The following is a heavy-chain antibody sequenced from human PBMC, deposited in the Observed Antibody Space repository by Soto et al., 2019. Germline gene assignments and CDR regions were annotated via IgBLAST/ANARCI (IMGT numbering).Heavy chain of an antibody. V-gene: IGHV4-34*01. CDR1: GGSFSGYY. J-gene: IGHJ5*02. CDR3: ARLAAAGAGGFDP. CDR2: INHSGST. D-gene: IGHD6-13*01. Sequence: QVQLQQWGAGLLKPSETLSLTCAVYGGSFSGYYWSWIRQPPGKGLEWIGEINHSGSTNYNPSLKSRVTISVDTSTNQFSLKLSSVTAADTAVYYCARLAAAGAGGFDPWGQGTLVTVSS.